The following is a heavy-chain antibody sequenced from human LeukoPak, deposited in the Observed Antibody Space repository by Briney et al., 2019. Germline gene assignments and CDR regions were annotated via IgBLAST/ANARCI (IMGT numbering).Heavy chain of an antibody. D-gene: IGHD3-10*01. J-gene: IGHJ4*02. CDR3: AKDRGGLWSGEALDY. V-gene: IGHV3-23*01. CDR1: GFTFSSYA. CDR2: ISGSGGST. Sequence: GGSLRLSCAASGFTFSSYAMSWVRQAPGKGLEWVSAISGSGGSTYYADSVKGRFTISRDNSKNTLYLQMNSLRAEDTAVYYCAKDRGGLWSGEALDYWGQGTLVTVSS.